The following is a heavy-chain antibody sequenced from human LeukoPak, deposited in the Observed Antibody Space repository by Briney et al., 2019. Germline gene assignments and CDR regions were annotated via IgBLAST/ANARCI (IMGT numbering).Heavy chain of an antibody. J-gene: IGHJ5*02. CDR3: ARGGFGDLRFDP. CDR2: INPSGGST. Sequence: ASVKVSCKASGYTFTSYYMHWVGQPPGQGLEWMGIINPSGGSTSYAQKFQGRVTMTRDTSTSTVYMELSSLRSEDTAVYYCARGGFGDLRFDPWGQGTLVTVSS. CDR1: GYTFTSYY. D-gene: IGHD3-10*01. V-gene: IGHV1-46*01.